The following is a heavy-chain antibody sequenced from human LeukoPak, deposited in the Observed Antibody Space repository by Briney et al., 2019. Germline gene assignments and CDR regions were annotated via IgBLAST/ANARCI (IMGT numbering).Heavy chain of an antibody. J-gene: IGHJ4*02. V-gene: IGHV1-2*02. Sequence: ASVKVSCKASGYTFTGYYMHWVRQAPGQGLEWMGWINPNSGGTNYAQKFQGRVTMTRDTSISTAYMELSRLRSDDTAVYYCAIDDYGDSPSDYWGQGTLVTVSS. CDR2: INPNSGGT. CDR3: AIDDYGDSPSDY. D-gene: IGHD4-17*01. CDR1: GYTFTGYY.